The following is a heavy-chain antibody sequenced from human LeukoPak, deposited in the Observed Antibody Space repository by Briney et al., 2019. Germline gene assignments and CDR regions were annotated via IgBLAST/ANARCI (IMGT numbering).Heavy chain of an antibody. V-gene: IGHV1-46*01. CDR1: GYTFTSNY. D-gene: IGHD1-20*01. CDR2: INPSGVST. CDR3: ASAYNWNDGLDY. J-gene: IGHJ4*02. Sequence: VASVKVSCKASGYTFTSNYMHWVRQAPGQGLEWMGVINPSGVSTTYAQKFQGRVTVTRDTSTSTLELSSLRSEDTAVYYCASAYNWNDGLDYWAREPWSPSPQ.